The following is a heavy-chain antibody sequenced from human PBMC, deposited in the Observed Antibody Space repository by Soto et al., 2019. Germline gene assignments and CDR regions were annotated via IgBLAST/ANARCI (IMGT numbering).Heavy chain of an antibody. CDR3: ASSRYGHIFYDY. CDR1: GGSISSGDYY. V-gene: IGHV4-30-4*01. J-gene: IGHJ4*02. Sequence: QVQLQESGPGLVKPSQTLSLTCTVSGGSISSGDYYWSWIRQHPGKGLEWIGYIYYSGSTYYNPSLKSRLTISVDTSKNQCSLKLSSVTAADTAVYYCASSRYGHIFYDYWGQGSLVTVSS. D-gene: IGHD2-2*01. CDR2: IYYSGST.